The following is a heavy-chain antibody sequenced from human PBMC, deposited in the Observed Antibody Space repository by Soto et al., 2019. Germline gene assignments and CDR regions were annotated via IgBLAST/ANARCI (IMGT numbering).Heavy chain of an antibody. CDR1: GFSVGSNY. CDR3: ATSTWYAFDI. V-gene: IGHV3-53*02. D-gene: IGHD6-13*01. Sequence: EVQLVETGGGLIQPGGSLRLSCAASGFSVGSNYMSWVRQAPGKGLEWVSVIYSGGTTYYADSVKGRFTISRDTATNSLYLQMNSLRAEDTAVYYCATSTWYAFDIWGQGTMVTVSS. CDR2: IYSGGTT. J-gene: IGHJ3*02.